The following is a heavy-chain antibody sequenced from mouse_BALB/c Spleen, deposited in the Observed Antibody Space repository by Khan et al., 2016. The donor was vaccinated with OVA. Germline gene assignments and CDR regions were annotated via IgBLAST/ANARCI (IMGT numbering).Heavy chain of an antibody. CDR1: GFTFSSYS. V-gene: IGHV5-6-4*01. Sequence: EVELVESGGGLVKPGGSLRLSCEASGFTFSSYSMSWVRQTPEKRLEWVATITSGGSYTYYPDSVQGRFTISRDNAKNTPSLQISSLKSEDTAIYYCTRDRNYYGSSFYFDYWGQGTTLTVSS. D-gene: IGHD1-1*01. J-gene: IGHJ2*01. CDR3: TRDRNYYGSSFYFDY. CDR2: ITSGGSYT.